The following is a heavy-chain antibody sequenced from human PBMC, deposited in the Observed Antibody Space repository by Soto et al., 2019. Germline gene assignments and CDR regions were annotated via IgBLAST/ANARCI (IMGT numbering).Heavy chain of an antibody. CDR1: GFTFGDYA. CDR3: TREYSSGWYLGDYYYYMDV. CDR2: IRSKAYGGTT. Sequence: GGSLRLSCTASGFTFGDYAMSWFRQAPGKGLEWVGFIRSKAYGGTTEYAASVKGRFTISRDDSKSIAYLQMNSLKTEDTAVYYCTREYSSGWYLGDYYYYMDVWGKGTTVTVSS. D-gene: IGHD6-19*01. V-gene: IGHV3-49*03. J-gene: IGHJ6*03.